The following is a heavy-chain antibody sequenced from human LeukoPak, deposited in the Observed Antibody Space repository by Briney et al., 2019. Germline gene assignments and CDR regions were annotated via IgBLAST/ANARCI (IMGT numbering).Heavy chain of an antibody. Sequence: NPSETLSLICAVSGGSISSGGYSWSWIRQPPGKGLEWIGYIYHSGSTYYNPSLKSRVTISVDRSKNQFSLKPSSVTAADTAVYYCARERTTYYYDSSGYYPTGYFDYWGQGTLVTVSS. CDR2: IYHSGST. D-gene: IGHD3-22*01. CDR1: GGSISSGGYS. J-gene: IGHJ4*02. V-gene: IGHV4-30-2*01. CDR3: ARERTTYYYDSSGYYPTGYFDY.